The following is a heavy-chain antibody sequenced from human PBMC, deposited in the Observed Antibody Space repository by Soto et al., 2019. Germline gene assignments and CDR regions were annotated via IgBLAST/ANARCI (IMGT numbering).Heavy chain of an antibody. CDR2: INAGTGNT. D-gene: IGHD6-19*01. Sequence: QVQLVQSGAEVKKPGASVKVSCKASGYTFTSYAMHWVRQAPGQRLEWMGWINAGTGNTKYSQKFQGRVTSTRDTAASTAYMGLSSLRSEDTAVYYCARGKWLVMYYFDYWGQGTLVTVSS. CDR1: GYTFTSYA. J-gene: IGHJ4*02. CDR3: ARGKWLVMYYFDY. V-gene: IGHV1-3*01.